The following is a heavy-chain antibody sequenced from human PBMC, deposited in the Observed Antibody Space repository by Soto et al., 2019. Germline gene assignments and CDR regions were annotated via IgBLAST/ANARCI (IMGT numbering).Heavy chain of an antibody. CDR2: IYYSGST. V-gene: IGHV4-30-4*01. D-gene: IGHD2-15*01. Sequence: QVQLQESGPGLVKPSQTLSLTCTVSGGSISSGDYYWSWIRQPPGKGLEWIGYIYYSGSTYYNPSLKSRGTIAVDTSKNQFSLKLSSVTAADTAVYYCARASSGGILFDPWGQGTLVTVSS. CDR1: GGSISSGDYY. CDR3: ARASSGGILFDP. J-gene: IGHJ5*02.